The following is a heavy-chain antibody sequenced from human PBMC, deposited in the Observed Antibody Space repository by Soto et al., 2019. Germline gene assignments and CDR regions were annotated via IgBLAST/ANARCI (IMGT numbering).Heavy chain of an antibody. V-gene: IGHV4-4*02. D-gene: IGHD6-13*01. CDR2: IYHSGST. CDR3: ARVPFRRAYSSSGYIPDY. J-gene: IGHJ4*02. Sequence: QVQLQESGPGLVKPSGTLSLTCAVSSGSISSSNWWSWVRQPPGKGLEWIGEIYHSGSTNYNPSLKSRVTISVDKSKNQFSLKLSSVTAADTAVYYCARVPFRRAYSSSGYIPDYWGQGTLVTVSS. CDR1: SGSISSSNW.